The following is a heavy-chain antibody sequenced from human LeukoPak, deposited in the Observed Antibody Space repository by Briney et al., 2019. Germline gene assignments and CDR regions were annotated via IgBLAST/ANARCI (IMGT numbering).Heavy chain of an antibody. V-gene: IGHV1-3*03. Sequence: ASVKVSRKASGYNFISYDIHWMRQAPGQRLECMGWISAGNGDTKYSQEFQGRVTITRDTSASTAYMELSSLRSEDMAVYYCARDRSGWLDSWGQGTLVTVSS. D-gene: IGHD6-19*01. J-gene: IGHJ4*02. CDR2: ISAGNGDT. CDR1: GYNFISYD. CDR3: ARDRSGWLDS.